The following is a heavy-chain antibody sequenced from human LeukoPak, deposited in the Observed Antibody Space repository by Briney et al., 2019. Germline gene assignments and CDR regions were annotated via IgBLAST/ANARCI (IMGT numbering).Heavy chain of an antibody. V-gene: IGHV3-53*01. CDR2: YSGGDT. CDR1: GFTVSSNY. CDR3: ARASGYSGYDPFDY. J-gene: IGHJ4*02. Sequence: PGGSLRLSCAASGFTVSSNYMSWVRQAPGKGLEWVSVYSGGDTYHADSVKGRFTISRDNSKNTLYLQMNTLRAEDTAVYYCARASGYSGYDPFDYWGQGTLVTVSS. D-gene: IGHD5-12*01.